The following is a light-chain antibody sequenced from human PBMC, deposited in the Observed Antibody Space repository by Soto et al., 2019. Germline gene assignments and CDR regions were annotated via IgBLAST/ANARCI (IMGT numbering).Light chain of an antibody. Sequence: EIVMTQSPATLSVSPGARATLSCRASQSVSSNLAWYQQKPGQAPRLLIYGASTSATGIPARFSGSGSGTEFTLTISSLQSEDFAVYDCQQYNNWPFTFGPGTKVDIK. CDR3: QQYNNWPFT. CDR2: GAS. J-gene: IGKJ3*01. CDR1: QSVSSN. V-gene: IGKV3-15*01.